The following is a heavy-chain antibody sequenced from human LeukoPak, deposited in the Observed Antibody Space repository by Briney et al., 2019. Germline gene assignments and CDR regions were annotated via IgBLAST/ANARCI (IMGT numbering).Heavy chain of an antibody. J-gene: IGHJ4*02. CDR1: GGSISSNNW. V-gene: IGHV4-4*02. D-gene: IGHD5-18*01. CDR3: ARDNGYSYGYFDY. Sequence: SGTLSLTCAVSGGSISSNNWWSWVRQPPGKGLEWIGEIYHSGSTNYNPSLKSRVTISVDKSKNQFSLKLSSVTAADTAVYYCARDNGYSYGYFDYWGQGVLVTVSS. CDR2: IYHSGST.